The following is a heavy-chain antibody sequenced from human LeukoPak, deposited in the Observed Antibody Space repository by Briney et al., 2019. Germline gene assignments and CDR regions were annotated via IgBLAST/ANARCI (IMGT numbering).Heavy chain of an antibody. CDR1: GYTFTSYG. V-gene: IGHV1-18*01. CDR2: ISAYNGNT. CDR3: ARDDRVPAAINYYYYGMDV. Sequence: ASVKVSCKASGYTFTSYGISWVRQAPGQGLEWMGGISAYNGNTNYAQKLQGRVTMTTDTSKSTAYMELRSLRSDDTAVYYCARDDRVPAAINYYYYGMDVWGQGTTVTVSS. D-gene: IGHD2-2*02. J-gene: IGHJ6*02.